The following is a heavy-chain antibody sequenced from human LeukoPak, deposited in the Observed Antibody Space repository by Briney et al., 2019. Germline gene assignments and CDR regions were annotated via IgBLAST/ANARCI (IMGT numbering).Heavy chain of an antibody. Sequence: SETLSLTCTVSGGSISGYYWSWIRQPPGKGLEWIGYIYTSGSTNYNPSLKSRVTISVDASKNQFSLKLSSVTAADTAVYYCARRGGSLYLPYYYYMDVWGKGTTVTVSS. V-gene: IGHV4-4*09. J-gene: IGHJ6*03. D-gene: IGHD1-26*01. CDR3: ARRGGSLYLPYYYYMDV. CDR1: GGSISGYY. CDR2: IYTSGST.